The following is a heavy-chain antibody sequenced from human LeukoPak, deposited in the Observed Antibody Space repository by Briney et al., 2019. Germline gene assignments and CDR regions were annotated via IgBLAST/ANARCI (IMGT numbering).Heavy chain of an antibody. CDR3: AKDWGSSDWYNWFDP. V-gene: IGHV3-30*18. D-gene: IGHD6-19*01. CDR2: ISHDGGVE. Sequence: GESLRLSCAVSGFTIGNHGMHWVRQAAGKGLEWVAMISHDGGVEYYRDSVKGRFIISRDNSNNILYLQMSSLRLEDTAVYHCAKDWGSSDWYNWFDPWGQGTLVTVSS. J-gene: IGHJ5*02. CDR1: GFTIGNHG.